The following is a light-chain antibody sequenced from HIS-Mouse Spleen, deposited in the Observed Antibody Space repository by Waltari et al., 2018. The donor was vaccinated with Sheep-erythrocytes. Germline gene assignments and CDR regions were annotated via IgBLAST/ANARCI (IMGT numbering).Light chain of an antibody. CDR2: DAS. CDR3: QQRSNWPLT. V-gene: IGKV3-11*01. Sequence: TQSPATLSLSPGAKATLSFRASQRVSSYLAWYQQKPGQAPRLLNYDASNRATGIPARFSGSGSGTDFTLTISSLEPEDFAVYYCQQRSNWPLTFGGGTKVEIK. J-gene: IGKJ4*01. CDR1: QRVSSY.